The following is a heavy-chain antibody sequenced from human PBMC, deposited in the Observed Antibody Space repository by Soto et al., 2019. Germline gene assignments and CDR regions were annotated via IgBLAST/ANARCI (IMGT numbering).Heavy chain of an antibody. J-gene: IGHJ6*02. D-gene: IGHD6-6*01. CDR2: ISYDGSNK. Sequence: PVGSLRLSCAASGFTFSSYGMLWVRQAPGKGLEWVAVISYDGSNKYYADSVKGRFTISRDNSKNTLYLQMNSLRAEDTAVYYCAKDRKVAARPPNYYYYGMDVWGQGTTVTVSS. V-gene: IGHV3-30*18. CDR3: AKDRKVAARPPNYYYYGMDV. CDR1: GFTFSSYG.